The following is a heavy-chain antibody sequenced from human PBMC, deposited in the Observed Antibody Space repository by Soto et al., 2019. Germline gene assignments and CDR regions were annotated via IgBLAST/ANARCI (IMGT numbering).Heavy chain of an antibody. V-gene: IGHV4-31*03. D-gene: IGHD2-15*01. CDR3: ARAGYCSGGSCIRKNWLDP. J-gene: IGHJ5*02. CDR2: IYYSGST. Sequence: SETLSLTCTVSGGSISSGGYYLSWIRQHPGKGLEWIGYIYYSGSTYYNPSLKSRVTISVDTSKNQFSLKLSSVTAADTAVYYCARAGYCSGGSCIRKNWLDPWGQGTLVTFFS. CDR1: GGSISSGGYY.